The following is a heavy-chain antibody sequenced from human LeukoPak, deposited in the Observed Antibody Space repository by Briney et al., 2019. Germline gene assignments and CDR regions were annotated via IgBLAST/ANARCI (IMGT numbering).Heavy chain of an antibody. Sequence: GGSLRLSCAASGFTFSSYRMNWVRQAPGKGLEWVSSISSSSSYIYYADSVKGRFTISRDNAKNSLYLQMNSLRAEDTAVYYCARDNHDIWSGYLFPGYYYYGMDVWGQGTTVTVSS. CDR2: ISSSSSYI. CDR1: GFTFSSYR. D-gene: IGHD3-3*01. J-gene: IGHJ6*02. CDR3: ARDNHDIWSGYLFPGYYYYGMDV. V-gene: IGHV3-21*01.